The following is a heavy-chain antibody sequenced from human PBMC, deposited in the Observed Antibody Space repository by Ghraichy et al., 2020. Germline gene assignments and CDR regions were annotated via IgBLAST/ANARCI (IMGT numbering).Heavy chain of an antibody. CDR3: AKESLNIVIVAEPFRMYDAFGI. CDR1: AGAFNSYA. Sequence: SVKVSCKASAGAFNSYAISWVRQAPGQGLEWLGGIIPVFGTVNYAQQFQGRVTITADESTSIVYMELSSLRSEDTAVYYCAKESLNIVIVAEPFRMYDAFGIRGRGVWVTVCS. D-gene: IGHD2/OR15-2a*01. J-gene: IGHJ3*02. CDR2: IIPVFGTV. V-gene: IGHV1-69*13.